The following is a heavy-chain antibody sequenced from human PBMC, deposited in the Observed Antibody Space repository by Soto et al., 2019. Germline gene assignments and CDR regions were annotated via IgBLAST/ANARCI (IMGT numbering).Heavy chain of an antibody. D-gene: IGHD3-3*01. CDR3: ARGSGNPYFDS. J-gene: IGHJ4*02. CDR1: GGSISSSNWWSSNW. V-gene: IGHV4-4*02. Sequence: SETLSLTCAVSGGSISSSNWWSSNWWSWVRQPPGKGLEWIGEIYHSGSTNYNPSLKSRVTISVDKSKNQFSLKLSSLTAADTAVYYCARGSGNPYFDSWGQGILVTVSS. CDR2: IYHSGST.